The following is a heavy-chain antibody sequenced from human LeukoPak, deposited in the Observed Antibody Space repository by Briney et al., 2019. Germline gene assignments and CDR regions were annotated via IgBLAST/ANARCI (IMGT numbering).Heavy chain of an antibody. CDR1: GFTVSSNY. CDR3: ARARGGTYYFGSGWDY. Sequence: GGSLRLSCAASGFTVSSNYMSWVRQAPGKGLECVSIIYTGGSTYYADSVKGRFTISRDTSKNTLYLQMNSLRVEDTAVYYCARARGGTYYFGSGWDYWGQGTLVTVSS. J-gene: IGHJ4*02. V-gene: IGHV3-53*01. D-gene: IGHD3-10*01. CDR2: IYTGGST.